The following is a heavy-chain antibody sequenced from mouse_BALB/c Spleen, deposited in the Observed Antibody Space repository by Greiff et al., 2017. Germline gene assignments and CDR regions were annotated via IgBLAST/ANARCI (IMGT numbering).Heavy chain of an antibody. CDR1: GFTFSDYG. Sequence: EVKLMESGGGLVQPGGSRKLSCAASGFTFSDYGMAWVRQAPGKGPEWVAFISNLAYSIYYADTVTGRFTISRENAKNTLYLEMSSLRSEDTAMYYCARGIYYDYGFAYWGQGTLVTVSA. V-gene: IGHV5-15*02. D-gene: IGHD2-4*01. J-gene: IGHJ3*01. CDR2: ISNLAYSI. CDR3: ARGIYYDYGFAY.